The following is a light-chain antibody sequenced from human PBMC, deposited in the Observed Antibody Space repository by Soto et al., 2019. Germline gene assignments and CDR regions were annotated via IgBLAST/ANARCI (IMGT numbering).Light chain of an antibody. V-gene: IGKV1-33*01. CDR2: DAF. Sequence: DIQLTQSPSSLSVSVGDRVTMTCQASQDTSKXLNWYHHKPGKAPKLLIYDAFNLETGVPARFSGSGSVTHFTLTITGLQPEDVGTYYCQQYYGLPYTFGQGTKLEIK. CDR1: QDTSKX. J-gene: IGKJ2*01. CDR3: QQYYGLPYT.